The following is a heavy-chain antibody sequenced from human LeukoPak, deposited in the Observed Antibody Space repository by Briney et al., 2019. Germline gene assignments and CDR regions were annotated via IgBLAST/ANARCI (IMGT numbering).Heavy chain of an antibody. V-gene: IGHV4-34*01. J-gene: IGHJ5*02. CDR1: GGSFSGYY. D-gene: IGHD4-17*01. Sequence: SETLSLTCAVYGGSFSGYYWSWIRQPPGKGLEWIGEINHSGSTNYNPSLKSRVTTSVDTSKNQFSLKLSSVTAADTAVYYCARGGDEVGWFDPWGQGTLVTVSS. CDR2: INHSGST. CDR3: ARGGDEVGWFDP.